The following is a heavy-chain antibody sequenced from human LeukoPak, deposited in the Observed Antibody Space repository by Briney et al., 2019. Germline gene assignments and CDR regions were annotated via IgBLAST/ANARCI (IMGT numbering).Heavy chain of an antibody. J-gene: IGHJ4*02. CDR3: GRGGSQRVSS. V-gene: IGHV3-7*01. Sequence: PGGSLRLSCTASGFSFSDFWMRWVRQAPGKGLEWVAKIKPDGSEKYYVDSVKGRFSISRDNAKKSLYLQMNNMRVEDTAVYYCGRGGSQRVSSWGQGTLVTVSS. CDR2: IKPDGSEK. CDR1: GFSFSDFW. D-gene: IGHD2-8*01.